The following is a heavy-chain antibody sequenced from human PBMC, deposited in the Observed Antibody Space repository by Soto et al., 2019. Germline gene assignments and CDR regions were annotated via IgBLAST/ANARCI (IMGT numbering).Heavy chain of an antibody. CDR1: GDSVSSNSAA. Sequence: SQTLSLTCAISGDSVSSNSAAWNWIRQSPSRGLEWLGRTYYRSKWYNDYAVSVKSRITINPDTSKNQFSLQLNSVTPEDTAVYYCARLRRGGIAAAGTHWFDPWGQGTLVTVSS. CDR2: TYYRSKWYN. CDR3: ARLRRGGIAAAGTHWFDP. V-gene: IGHV6-1*01. D-gene: IGHD6-13*01. J-gene: IGHJ5*02.